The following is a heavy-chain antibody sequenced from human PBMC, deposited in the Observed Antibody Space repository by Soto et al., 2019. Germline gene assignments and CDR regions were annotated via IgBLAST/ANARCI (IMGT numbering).Heavy chain of an antibody. J-gene: IGHJ4*02. CDR2: IYYSGST. CDR3: AREVTMARGVIIVDY. Sequence: SETLSLTCTVSGGSISSGGYYWSWIRQHPGKGLEWIGYIYYSGSTYYNPSLKSRVTISVDTSKNQFSLKLSSVTAADTAVYYCAREVTMARGVIIVDYWGRGTLVTVSS. CDR1: GGSISSGGYY. D-gene: IGHD3-10*01. V-gene: IGHV4-31*03.